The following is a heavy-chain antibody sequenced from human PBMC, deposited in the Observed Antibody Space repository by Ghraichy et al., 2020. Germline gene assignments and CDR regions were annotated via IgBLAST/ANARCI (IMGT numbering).Heavy chain of an antibody. D-gene: IGHD4-17*01. Sequence: SETLSLTCTVSGGSISSSSYYWGWIRQPPGKGLEWIGSIYYSGSTYYNPSLKSRVTISVDTSKNQFSLKLSSVTAADTAVYYCARHGAGIGYDYGDYYFDYWGQGTLVTVSS. CDR3: ARHGAGIGYDYGDYYFDY. J-gene: IGHJ4*02. V-gene: IGHV4-39*01. CDR2: IYYSGST. CDR1: GGSISSSSYY.